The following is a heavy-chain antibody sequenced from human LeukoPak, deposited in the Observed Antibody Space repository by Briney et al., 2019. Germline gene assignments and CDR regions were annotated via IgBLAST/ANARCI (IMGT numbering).Heavy chain of an antibody. J-gene: IGHJ5*02. CDR1: GYTFTGYY. CDR2: INPNSGGT. D-gene: IGHD3-10*01. CDR3: ARGFNGYYYGSGASPWFDP. V-gene: IGHV1-2*02. Sequence: ASVKVSCKASGYTFTGYYMHWVRQAPGQGLEWMGWINPNSGGTNYAQKFQGRVTMTRDTSISTAYMELSRLRSDDTAVYYCARGFNGYYYGSGASPWFDPWGQGTLVTVSS.